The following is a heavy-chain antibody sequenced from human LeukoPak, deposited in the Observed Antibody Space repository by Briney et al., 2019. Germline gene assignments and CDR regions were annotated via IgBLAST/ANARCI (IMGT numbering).Heavy chain of an antibody. J-gene: IGHJ3*02. D-gene: IGHD5-18*01. CDR3: ARDAISNSPVPEAFDI. V-gene: IGHV3-7*01. Sequence: GGSLRLSCAASGFTFSSYAMSWVRQGPGKGLEGVANIKQDGSEKYYVDSVKGRFTISRDNAKNSLYLQMNSLRAEDTAVYYCARDAISNSPVPEAFDIWGQGTMVTVSS. CDR2: IKQDGSEK. CDR1: GFTFSSYA.